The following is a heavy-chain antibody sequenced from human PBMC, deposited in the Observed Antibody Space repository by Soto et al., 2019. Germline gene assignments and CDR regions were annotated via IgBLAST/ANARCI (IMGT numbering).Heavy chain of an antibody. CDR3: ARTWRYSYGSLLGSPNYYGMDV. CDR1: GGSVSSGSYY. V-gene: IGHV4-61*01. Sequence: SETRSLTCTVSGGSVSSGSYYWIWIRQPPGKVLEWIGYIYYSGSTNYNPSLKSRVTISVDTSKNQFSLKLSSVTAADTAVYYCARTWRYSYGSLLGSPNYYGMDVWGQGTTVTVSS. J-gene: IGHJ6*02. D-gene: IGHD5-18*01. CDR2: IYYSGST.